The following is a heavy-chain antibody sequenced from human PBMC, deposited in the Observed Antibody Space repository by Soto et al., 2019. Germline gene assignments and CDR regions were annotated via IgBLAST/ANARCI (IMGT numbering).Heavy chain of an antibody. Sequence: SVKVSCKASGGTFSSYAISWVRQAPGQGLEWMGGIIPIFGTANYAQKFQGRVTITADKSTSTAYMELSSLRSEDTAVYYCARDPPPYYDFSSAVKEAHGMDVWGQGTTVTVSS. J-gene: IGHJ6*02. CDR2: IIPIFGTA. CDR3: ARDPPPYYDFSSAVKEAHGMDV. D-gene: IGHD3-3*01. V-gene: IGHV1-69*06. CDR1: GGTFSSYA.